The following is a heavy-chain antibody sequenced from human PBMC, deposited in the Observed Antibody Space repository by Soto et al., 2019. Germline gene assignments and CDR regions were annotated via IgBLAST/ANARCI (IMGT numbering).Heavy chain of an antibody. Sequence: ASVKVSCKASGYTFTSYGISWVRQAPGQGLEWMGWISAYNGNTNYAQKLQGRVTMTTDTSTSTAYMELRSLRSDDTAVYYCARGPYCGGDCYYDAFDIWDQGTMVTVS. CDR2: ISAYNGNT. D-gene: IGHD2-21*02. CDR1: GYTFTSYG. J-gene: IGHJ3*02. CDR3: ARGPYCGGDCYYDAFDI. V-gene: IGHV1-18*04.